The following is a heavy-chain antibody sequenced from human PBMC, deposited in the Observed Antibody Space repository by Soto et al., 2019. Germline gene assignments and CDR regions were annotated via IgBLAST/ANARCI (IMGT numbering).Heavy chain of an antibody. V-gene: IGHV1-46*03. J-gene: IGHJ5*02. Sequence: GASVKVSCKASGYTFTSYYMHWVRQAPGQGLEWMGIINPSGGSTSYAQKFQGRVTMTRDTSTSTVYMELSRLRSEDTAVYYCARSFPKPSPQGSLLAYNWSDPGGQGTLVTVSS. CDR2: INPSGGST. CDR1: GYTFTSYY. CDR3: ARSFPKPSPQGSLLAYNWSDP.